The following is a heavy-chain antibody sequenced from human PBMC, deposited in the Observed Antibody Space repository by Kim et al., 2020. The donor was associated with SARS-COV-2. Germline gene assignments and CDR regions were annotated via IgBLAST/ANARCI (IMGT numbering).Heavy chain of an antibody. CDR1: GFTFSSYA. Sequence: GGSLRLSCAASGFTFSSYAMSWVRQAPGKGLEWVSVIYSGGSSTYYADSVKGRFTISRDNSKNTLYLQMNSLRAEDTAVYYCAKSLSYLYYYYGMDVWGQGTTVTVSS. J-gene: IGHJ6*02. CDR3: AKSLSYLYYYYGMDV. V-gene: IGHV3-23*03. CDR2: IYSGGSST.